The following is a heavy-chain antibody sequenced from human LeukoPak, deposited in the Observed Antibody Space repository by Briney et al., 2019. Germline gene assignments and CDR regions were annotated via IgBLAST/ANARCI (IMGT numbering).Heavy chain of an antibody. V-gene: IGHV3-23*01. CDR2: ISGSGADT. CDR3: AKDKYNWNYFDY. D-gene: IGHD1-20*01. CDR1: GFTFSSYA. J-gene: IGHJ4*02. Sequence: EGSLRLSCAASGFTFSSYAMSWVRQAPGKGLEWVSKISGSGADTGYADSVKGRFTISRDNSRNTLYLQMNSLRAEDMAVYYCAKDKYNWNYFDYWGQGTLVTVSS.